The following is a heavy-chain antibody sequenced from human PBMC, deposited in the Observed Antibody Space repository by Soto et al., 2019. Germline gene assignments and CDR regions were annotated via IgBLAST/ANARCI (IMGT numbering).Heavy chain of an antibody. CDR1: IHLHQLL. CDR3: ARDTVDSSTPFDY. CDR2: INPSGGST. V-gene: IGHV1-46*01. J-gene: IGHJ4*02. Sequence: ASVKGLLQGIWIHLHQLLYALGATGPWTRLEWMGIINPSGGSTSYAQKFQGRVTMTRDTSTSTVYMELSSLRSEDTAVYYCARDTVDSSTPFDYWGQGTLVTVSS. D-gene: IGHD3-22*01.